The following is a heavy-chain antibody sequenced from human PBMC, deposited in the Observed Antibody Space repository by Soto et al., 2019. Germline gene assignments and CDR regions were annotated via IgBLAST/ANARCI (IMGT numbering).Heavy chain of an antibody. V-gene: IGHV4-34*01. J-gene: IGHJ4*02. D-gene: IGHD3-10*01. CDR1: GGSFSGYY. Sequence: QVQLQQWGAGLLKPSETLSLTCAVYGGSFSGYYWSWIRQPPGKGLEWIGEINHSGSTNYNPSLRSRVPISVDTSKNQFSLKLSSVTAADTAVYYCARGQPARRITMVRGVITGFDYWGQGTLVTVSS. CDR2: INHSGST. CDR3: ARGQPARRITMVRGVITGFDY.